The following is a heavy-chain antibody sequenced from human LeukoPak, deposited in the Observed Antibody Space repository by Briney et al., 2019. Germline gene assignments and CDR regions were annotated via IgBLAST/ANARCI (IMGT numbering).Heavy chain of an antibody. CDR1: GGSFSGYY. CDR3: ARGGRGYSGSYPVGY. J-gene: IGHJ4*02. CDR2: INHSGST. Sequence: SETLSLTCAVYGGSFSGYYWSWIRQPPGKGLEWIGEINHSGSTNYNPSLKSRVTISVDTSKNQFSLKLSSVTAADTAVYYCARGGRGYSGSYPVGYWGQGTLVTVSS. D-gene: IGHD1-26*01. V-gene: IGHV4-34*01.